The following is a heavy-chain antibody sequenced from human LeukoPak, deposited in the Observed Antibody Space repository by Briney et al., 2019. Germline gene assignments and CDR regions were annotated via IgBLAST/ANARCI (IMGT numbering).Heavy chain of an antibody. CDR3: AKTYSWNDVLPFDY. D-gene: IGHD1-1*01. J-gene: IGHJ4*02. V-gene: IGHV3-23*01. CDR2: ISGSGGSR. CDR1: GFTFSSYA. Sequence: GGSLRLSCAASGFTFSSYAMSWVRQAPGKGLEWVSAISGSGGSRYYADSVKGRFTISRDNSKNTLYLQMNSLRAEDTAVYYCAKTYSWNDVLPFDYWGQGTLVTVSS.